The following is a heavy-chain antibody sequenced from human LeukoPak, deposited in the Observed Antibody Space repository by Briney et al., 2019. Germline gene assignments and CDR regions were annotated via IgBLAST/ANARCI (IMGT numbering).Heavy chain of an antibody. CDR3: AREGSSGWFRTDAFDI. D-gene: IGHD6-19*01. Sequence: GRSLRLSCAASGFTFSSYAMHWVRQAPGKGLEWVAVISYDGSNKYYADSVKGRFTISRDNSKNTLYLQMNSLRAEDTAVYYCAREGSSGWFRTDAFDIWGQGTMVTVSS. CDR2: ISYDGSNK. J-gene: IGHJ3*02. V-gene: IGHV3-30*04. CDR1: GFTFSSYA.